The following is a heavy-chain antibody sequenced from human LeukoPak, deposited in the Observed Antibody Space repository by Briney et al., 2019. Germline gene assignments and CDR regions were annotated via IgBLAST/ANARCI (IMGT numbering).Heavy chain of an antibody. D-gene: IGHD1-26*01. CDR2: IYYSGST. CDR1: GGSVSSGSYY. J-gene: IGHJ3*02. V-gene: IGHV4-61*01. CDR3: ASVLGGSFLAFDI. Sequence: PSETLSLTCTVSGGSVSSGSYYWSWIRQPPGKGLEWIGYIYYSGSTNYNPSLKSRVTMSVDTSKNQFSLKLSSVTAADTAVYYCASVLGGSFLAFDIWGQGTMVTVSS.